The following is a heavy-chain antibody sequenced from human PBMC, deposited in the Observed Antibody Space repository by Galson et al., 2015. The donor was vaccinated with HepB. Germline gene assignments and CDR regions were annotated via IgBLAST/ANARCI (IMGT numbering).Heavy chain of an antibody. D-gene: IGHD1-26*01. CDR3: AKDEAYSGSYDDNY. V-gene: IGHV3-30*18. Sequence: SLRLSCAASGFTFSSYSMNWARQAPGKGLEWVAVISYDGSKKNYADSVKGRFTISRDNSKNTLYLQMNSLRAEDTAVYYCAKDEAYSGSYDDNYWGQGTLVTVSS. J-gene: IGHJ4*02. CDR1: GFTFSSYS. CDR2: ISYDGSKK.